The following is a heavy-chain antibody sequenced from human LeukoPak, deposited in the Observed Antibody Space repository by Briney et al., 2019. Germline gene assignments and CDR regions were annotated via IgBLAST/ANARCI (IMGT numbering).Heavy chain of an antibody. D-gene: IGHD5-12*01. J-gene: IGHJ4*02. Sequence: ASVKVSCKASGYTFTSYGISWVRQAPGQGLEWMGWISAYNGNTNYAQKLQGRVTMTTDTSTSTAYMELRSLRSDDTAVYYCARYGKTVATTNYFDYWGQGTLVTVSS. CDR3: ARYGKTVATTNYFDY. CDR2: ISAYNGNT. CDR1: GYTFTSYG. V-gene: IGHV1-18*01.